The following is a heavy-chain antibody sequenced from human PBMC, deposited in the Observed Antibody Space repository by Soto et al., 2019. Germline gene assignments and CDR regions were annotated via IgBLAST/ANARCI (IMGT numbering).Heavy chain of an antibody. J-gene: IGHJ3*02. D-gene: IGHD3-16*02. CDR3: AKLSSDAFDI. CDR2: ISWNSGSI. CDR1: GFTFDDYA. Sequence: SLKLSCAASGFTFDDYAMHWVRHAPGKGLEWVSGISWNSGSIGYADSVKGRFTISRDNAKNSLYLQMNSLRAEDTALYYCAKLSSDAFDIWGQGTMVTVSS. V-gene: IGHV3-9*01.